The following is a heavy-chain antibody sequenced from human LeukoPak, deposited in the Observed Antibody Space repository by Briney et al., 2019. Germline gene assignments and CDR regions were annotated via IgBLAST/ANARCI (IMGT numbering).Heavy chain of an antibody. D-gene: IGHD6-6*01. CDR3: ARGRLTQLDGDY. CDR1: GYTFTSYD. Sequence: ASGKVSCKASGYTFTSYDINWVRQATGQGLEWMGWMSPNSGNTGYAQKVQGRVTMTRNTSISTAYMELSSLRSEDTAVYYCARGRLTQLDGDYWGQGTLVTVSS. J-gene: IGHJ4*02. CDR2: MSPNSGNT. V-gene: IGHV1-8*01.